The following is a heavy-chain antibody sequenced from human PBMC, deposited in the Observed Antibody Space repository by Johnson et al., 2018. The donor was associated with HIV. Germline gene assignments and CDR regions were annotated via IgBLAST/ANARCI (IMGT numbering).Heavy chain of an antibody. J-gene: IGHJ3*02. CDR1: GFSVSSKY. V-gene: IGHV3-53*01. D-gene: IGHD6-13*01. CDR2: LYRRGST. Sequence: VQLVESGGGLIQLGGSLRLSCAASGFSVSSKYMSWVRQAPGKGLEWVSALYRRGSTYYVDSVTGRLPISRDNSKNTLHLQMNSLSAGDTAVYYCAREGRYSSYQGSFDIWGQGTMVTVSS. CDR3: AREGRYSSYQGSFDI.